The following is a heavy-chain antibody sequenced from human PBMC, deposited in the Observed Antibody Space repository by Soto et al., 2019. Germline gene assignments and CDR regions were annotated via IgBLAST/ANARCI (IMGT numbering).Heavy chain of an antibody. CDR3: AADQHCSSTSCYAYDYYYYGMDV. Sequence: ASVKVSCKASGYTFTGYYMHWVRQAPGQGLEWMGWINPNSGGTNYAQKFQDWVTMTRDTSISTAYMELSSLRSEDTAVYYCAADQHCSSTSCYAYDYYYYGMDVWGQGTTVTVSS. V-gene: IGHV1-2*04. D-gene: IGHD2-2*01. J-gene: IGHJ6*02. CDR2: INPNSGGT. CDR1: GYTFTGYY.